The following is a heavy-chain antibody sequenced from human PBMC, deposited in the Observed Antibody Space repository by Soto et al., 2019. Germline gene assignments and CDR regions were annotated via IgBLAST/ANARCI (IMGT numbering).Heavy chain of an antibody. CDR1: GASISSDNW. V-gene: IGHV4-28*01. D-gene: IGHD5-18*01. CDR2: IFSTGHT. Sequence: SETLSLTCGVSGASISSDNWWVWIRQPPGKGLEWVGYIFSTGHTVYNPSLKSRVSMSVDTSNNQFSLRLNSVTALDTAVYFCASKPNSLYYFDFWGQGTLVTVSS. J-gene: IGHJ4*02. CDR3: ASKPNSLYYFDF.